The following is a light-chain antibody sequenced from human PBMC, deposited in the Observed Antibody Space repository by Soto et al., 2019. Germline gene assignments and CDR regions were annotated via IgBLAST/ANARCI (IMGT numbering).Light chain of an antibody. Sequence: QSVLTQPPSVSGAPGQRVSISCTGSTSNIGAPYDVHWYQHLPGTAPKLLIYGDNNRPSGVPDRFSGSKSGTSASLAITRLQAEDEADYYCAAWDDSLSVLFGGGTKVTVL. J-gene: IGLJ2*01. V-gene: IGLV1-40*01. CDR2: GDN. CDR3: AAWDDSLSVL. CDR1: TSNIGAPYD.